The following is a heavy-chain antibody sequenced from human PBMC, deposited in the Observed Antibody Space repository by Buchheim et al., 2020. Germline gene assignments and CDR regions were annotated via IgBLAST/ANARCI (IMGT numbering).Heavy chain of an antibody. CDR3: ARDLLHPRQQGVFDY. Sequence: EVQLVESGGGLVQPGGSLRLSCAASGFTFSSYWMSWVRQAPGKGLEWVANIKQDGSEKYYVDSVKGRFTISRDNAKNSLYMQMNSLRAEDTAVYYCARDLLHPRQQGVFDYWGQGTL. J-gene: IGHJ4*02. CDR2: IKQDGSEK. V-gene: IGHV3-7*01. CDR1: GFTFSSYW. D-gene: IGHD6-13*01.